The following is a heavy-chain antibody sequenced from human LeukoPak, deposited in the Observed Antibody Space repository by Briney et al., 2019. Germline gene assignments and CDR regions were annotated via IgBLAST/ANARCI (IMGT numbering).Heavy chain of an antibody. J-gene: IGHJ5*02. D-gene: IGHD1-7*01. Sequence: GGSLRLSCAASGFTFSSYGMHWVRQAPGKGLEWVAVISYDGSNKYYADSVKGRFTISRDNSKNTLYLQMNSLRAEDAAVYYCAKPGADNWNYYLLPTYNWFDPWGQGTLVTASS. CDR1: GFTFSSYG. V-gene: IGHV3-30*18. CDR2: ISYDGSNK. CDR3: AKPGADNWNYYLLPTYNWFDP.